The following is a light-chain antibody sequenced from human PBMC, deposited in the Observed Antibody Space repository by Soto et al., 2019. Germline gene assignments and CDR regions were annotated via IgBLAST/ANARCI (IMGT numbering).Light chain of an antibody. CDR3: AAWDDSLNGYV. CDR1: SSNIGSNT. V-gene: IGLV1-44*01. J-gene: IGLJ1*01. Sequence: QSVLTQPPSASGTPGQRVTISCSGSSSNIGSNTVNWYQQLLGTAPKLLIYSNNQRPSGVPDRFSGSKSGTSTSLAISGLQSEDEADYYCAAWDDSLNGYVFVTGTKVTVL. CDR2: SNN.